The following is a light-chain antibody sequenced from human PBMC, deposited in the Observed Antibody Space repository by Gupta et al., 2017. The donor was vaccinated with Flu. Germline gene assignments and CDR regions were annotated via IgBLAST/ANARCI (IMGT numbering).Light chain of an antibody. CDR3: NSFTSSSTYV. CDR1: SSDVGGYNY. V-gene: IGLV2-14*01. J-gene: IGLJ1*01. Sequence: SALTQPASVPGAPGQSITISCTGTSSDVGGYNYVSWYQQYPGKAPKLMIYEVSNRPSGVSTRFSGPKSDNTASLTISGLQAEDEADYYRNSFTSSSTYVFGTGTKVTVL. CDR2: EVS.